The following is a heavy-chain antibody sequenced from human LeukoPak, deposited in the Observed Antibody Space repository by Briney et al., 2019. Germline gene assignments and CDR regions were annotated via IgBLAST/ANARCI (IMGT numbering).Heavy chain of an antibody. J-gene: IGHJ4*02. CDR1: GFAVSSGF. Sequence: GGSLRLSCVASGFAVSSGFMSWVRQPPGKGLEWVSSMYAAGTTYYTDSVKGRFIISRDNSKNTLYLQMSSLRAEDTAVYYCASGLVVTAMTDYWGQGTLVTVSS. CDR2: MYAAGTT. D-gene: IGHD2-21*02. CDR3: ASGLVVTAMTDY. V-gene: IGHV3-53*01.